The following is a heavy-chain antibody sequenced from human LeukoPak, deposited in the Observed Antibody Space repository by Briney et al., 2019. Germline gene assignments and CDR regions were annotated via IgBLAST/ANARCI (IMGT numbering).Heavy chain of an antibody. CDR1: GFTFSSYS. V-gene: IGHV3-48*01. CDR2: ITGSSSRI. CDR3: ARDPNALDF. Sequence: GGSLRLSCTASGFTFSSYSMNWVRQAPGKGLEWVSYITGSSSRIYYADSVKGRFTISRDNAKNSLYLQMISLRAEDTAVYYCARDPNALDFWGQGTLVTVSS. J-gene: IGHJ4*02.